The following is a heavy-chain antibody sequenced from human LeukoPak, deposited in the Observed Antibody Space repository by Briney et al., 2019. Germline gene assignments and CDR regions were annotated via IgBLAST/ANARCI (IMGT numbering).Heavy chain of an antibody. CDR3: ASLRERSYYARGFDY. CDR1: GPSISSIIYY. Sequence: PSETLSLTCTVSGPSISSIIYYWGWIRQPPGKGLEWIGSIHYSGSTSYNPSLKSRVTISVDTSKNQFSLKLSSVTAADTAVYYCASLRERSYYARGFDYWGQGTLVTVSS. V-gene: IGHV4-39*01. D-gene: IGHD3-3*01. J-gene: IGHJ4*02. CDR2: IHYSGST.